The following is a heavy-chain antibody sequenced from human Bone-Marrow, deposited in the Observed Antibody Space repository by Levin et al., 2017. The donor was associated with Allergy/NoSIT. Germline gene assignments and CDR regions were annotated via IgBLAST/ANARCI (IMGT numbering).Heavy chain of an antibody. CDR2: IYYSGST. V-gene: IGHV4-30-4*01. Sequence: SETLSLTCTVSGGSISSGDYYWSWIRQPPGKGLEWIGYIYYSGSTYYNPSLKSRVTISVDTSKNQFSLKLSSVTAADTAVYYCAREDRTGYYDSSGYYSGRGFDYWGQGTLVTVSS. J-gene: IGHJ4*02. D-gene: IGHD3-22*01. CDR1: GGSISSGDYY. CDR3: AREDRTGYYDSSGYYSGRGFDY.